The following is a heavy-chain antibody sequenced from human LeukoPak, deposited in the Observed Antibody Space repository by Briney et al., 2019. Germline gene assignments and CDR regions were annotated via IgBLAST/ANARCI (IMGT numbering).Heavy chain of an antibody. J-gene: IGHJ5*02. V-gene: IGHV2-5*02. D-gene: IGHD3-22*01. CDR2: IYWDDDK. Sequence: SGPTLVKPTQTLTLTCTFSGFSLSTSGVGVGWIRQPPGKALEWLALIYWDDDKRYSPSLKSRLTITKDTSKNQVVLTMTKMDSVDTATYYCAHMDYYDSSGYYGLGLNWSAPWGKGSLATVSS. CDR3: AHMDYYDSSGYYGLGLNWSAP. CDR1: GFSLSTSGVG.